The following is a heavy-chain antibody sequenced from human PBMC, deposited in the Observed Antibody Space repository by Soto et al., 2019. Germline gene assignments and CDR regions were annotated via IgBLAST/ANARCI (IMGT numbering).Heavy chain of an antibody. Sequence: ASVKVSCKASGYTFTSYGISWVRQAPGQGLEWMGWISAYNGNTNYAQKLQGRVTMTRNTSISTAYMELSSLRSEDTDVYYCARWSFSGWSREDYWGQGTLVTVSS. D-gene: IGHD6-19*01. CDR3: ARWSFSGWSREDY. J-gene: IGHJ4*02. V-gene: IGHV1-18*01. CDR1: GYTFTSYG. CDR2: ISAYNGNT.